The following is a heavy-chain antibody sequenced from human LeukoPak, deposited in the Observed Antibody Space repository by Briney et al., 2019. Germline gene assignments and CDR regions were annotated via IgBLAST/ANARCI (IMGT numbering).Heavy chain of an antibody. CDR2: ISSSSSTI. CDR3: ARGPGYCSSTSCYGILS. V-gene: IGHV3-48*01. Sequence: GGSLRLSCAASGFTFSSYSMNWVRQAPGKGLEWVSYISSSSSTIYYADSVKGRFTISRDNAKNSLYLQMNSLRAEDTAVYYCARGPGYCSSTSCYGILSWGQGTLVTVSS. J-gene: IGHJ5*02. CDR1: GFTFSSYS. D-gene: IGHD2-2*01.